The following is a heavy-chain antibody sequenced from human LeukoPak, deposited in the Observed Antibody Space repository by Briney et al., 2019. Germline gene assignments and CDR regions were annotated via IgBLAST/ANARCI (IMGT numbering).Heavy chain of an antibody. CDR2: INPNSGGT. D-gene: IGHD3-22*01. Sequence: ASVKVSCKASGYTFTKYDFSWVRQAPGQGLEWMGRINPNSGGTNYAQKFQGRVTMTRDTSISTAYMELSRLRSDDTAVYYCARGGTYYDSSGYYSSPHFDYWGQGTLVTVSS. CDR3: ARGGTYYDSSGYYSSPHFDY. J-gene: IGHJ4*02. CDR1: GYTFTKYD. V-gene: IGHV1-2*06.